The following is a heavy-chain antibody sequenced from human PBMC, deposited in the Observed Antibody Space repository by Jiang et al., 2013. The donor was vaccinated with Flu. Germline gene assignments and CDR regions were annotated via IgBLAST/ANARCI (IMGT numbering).Heavy chain of an antibody. CDR2: ISYDGSNK. D-gene: IGHD3-10*01. Sequence: QLVESGGGVVQSGRSLRLSCAASGFTFSSYGMHWVRQAPGKGLEWVAVISYDGSNKYYADSVKGRFTISRDNSKNTLYLQMNSLRAEDTAVYYCAKDRGSWGQGTLVTVSS. J-gene: IGHJ4*02. CDR1: GFTFSSYG. CDR3: AKDRGS. V-gene: IGHV3-30*18.